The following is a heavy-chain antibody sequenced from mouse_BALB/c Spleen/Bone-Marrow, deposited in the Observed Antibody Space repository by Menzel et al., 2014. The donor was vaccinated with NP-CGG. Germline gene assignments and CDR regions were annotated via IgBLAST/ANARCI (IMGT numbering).Heavy chain of an antibody. CDR2: INPSNGGT. D-gene: IGHD2-13*01. CDR1: GYTFTSYY. CDR3: TREGDSPFAY. J-gene: IGHJ3*01. V-gene: IGHV1S81*02. Sequence: VQVVESGAELVEPGASVKLSCKASGYTFTSYYMYWVKQRPGQGLEWIGEINPSNGGTNFNEKFKSKATLTVDKSSSTAYMQLSSLTSEDSAVYYCTREGDSPFAYWGQGTLVTVSA.